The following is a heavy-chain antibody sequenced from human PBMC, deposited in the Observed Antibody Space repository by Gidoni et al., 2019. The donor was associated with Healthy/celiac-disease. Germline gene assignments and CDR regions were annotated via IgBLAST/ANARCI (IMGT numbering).Heavy chain of an antibody. D-gene: IGHD1-26*01. CDR3: ARKEVGWYFDL. CDR2: INHSGST. J-gene: IGHJ2*01. Sequence: QEQLQQWGAGLLKPSETLSHTCAVYGGSFSGYYWSWTRQPPGKGLEWIGEINHSGSTNYNPSLKSRVTISVDTSKNQFSLKLSSVTAADTAVYYCARKEVGWYFDLWGRGTLVTVSS. V-gene: IGHV4-34*01. CDR1: GGSFSGYY.